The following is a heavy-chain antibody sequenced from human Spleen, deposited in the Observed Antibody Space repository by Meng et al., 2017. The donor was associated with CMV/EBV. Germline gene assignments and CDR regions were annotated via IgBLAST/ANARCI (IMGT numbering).Heavy chain of an antibody. J-gene: IGHJ4*02. Sequence: QVQLVQSGAEGKKPGASVKVSCKASGYTFTSFNINWVRHATGQGLEGMGWMNPNSGYTGYAQKFQGRVTMTRDTSISTAYMELSSLRSEDTAVYYCARGVWGGGIDYWGQGTLVTVSS. D-gene: IGHD7-27*01. CDR2: MNPNSGYT. CDR1: GYTFTSFN. V-gene: IGHV1-8*01. CDR3: ARGVWGGGIDY.